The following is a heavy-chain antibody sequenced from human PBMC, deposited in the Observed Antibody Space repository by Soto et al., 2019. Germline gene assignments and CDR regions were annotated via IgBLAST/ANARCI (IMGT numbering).Heavy chain of an antibody. CDR2: INAGNGNT. Sequence: QVQLVQSGAEEKKPGASVKVSCKASGYTFTSYAMHWVRQAPGQRLEWMGWINAGNGNTKYSQKFQGRVTITRDTAASTAYMELSSLRSEDTAVYYCARDRSSAHFDYWGQGTLVTVSS. J-gene: IGHJ4*02. V-gene: IGHV1-3*05. CDR1: GYTFTSYA. D-gene: IGHD3-22*01. CDR3: ARDRSSAHFDY.